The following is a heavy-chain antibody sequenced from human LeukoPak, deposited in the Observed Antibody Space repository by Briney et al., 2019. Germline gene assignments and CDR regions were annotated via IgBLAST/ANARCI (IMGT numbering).Heavy chain of an antibody. Sequence: SETLSLTCTVSGGSISSSSYYWGWIRQPPGKGLEWIGSIYYSGSTYYNPSLKSRVTISVDTSKNQFSLKLSSVTAADTAVYYCASLPPYYYYYMDVWGKGTTVTVSS. CDR3: ASLPPYYYYYMDV. J-gene: IGHJ6*03. CDR1: GGSISSSSYY. V-gene: IGHV4-39*01. CDR2: IYYSGST.